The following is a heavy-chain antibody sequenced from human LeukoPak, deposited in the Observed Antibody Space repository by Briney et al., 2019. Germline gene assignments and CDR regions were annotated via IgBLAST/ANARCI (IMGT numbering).Heavy chain of an antibody. CDR1: GGSISSSNW. J-gene: IGHJ4*02. Sequence: SETLSLTCALSGGSISSSNWWSWVRHPPGKGLEWIGEIYHSRSTNYNPSLKSRVTISVDKSKNQFSLKLSSVTAADTAVYYCARWDYGSGSYKWDYWGQGTLVAVSS. D-gene: IGHD3-10*01. CDR2: IYHSRST. V-gene: IGHV4-4*02. CDR3: ARWDYGSGSYKWDY.